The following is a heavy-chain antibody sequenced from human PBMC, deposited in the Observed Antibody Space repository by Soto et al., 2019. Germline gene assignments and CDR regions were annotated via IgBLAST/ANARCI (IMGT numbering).Heavy chain of an antibody. V-gene: IGHV4-34*01. J-gene: IGHJ6*02. D-gene: IGHD3-3*01. Sequence: PSETLSLTCAFYVGSFSGYYWSWIRQPPGKGLEWIGEINHSGSTNYNPSLKSRVTISVDTSKNQFSLKLSSVTAADTAVYYCARGRGLRYYDFWSGYYPQATYYYYGMDVWGQGTTVTVSS. CDR3: ARGRGLRYYDFWSGYYPQATYYYYGMDV. CDR1: VGSFSGYY. CDR2: INHSGST.